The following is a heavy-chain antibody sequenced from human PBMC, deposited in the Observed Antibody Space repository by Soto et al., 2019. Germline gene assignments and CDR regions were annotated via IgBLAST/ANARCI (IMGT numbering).Heavy chain of an antibody. CDR2: IYYSGST. CDR1: GGSISSSSYY. V-gene: IGHV4-39*01. J-gene: IGHJ5*02. CDR3: ARHGYCNNGVCYTFRGNWFDP. Sequence: PSETLSLTCTVSGGSISSSSYYWGWIRQPPGKGLEWIGSIYYSGSTYYNPSLKSRVTISVDTSKNQFSLKLSSVTAADTAVYYCARHGYCNNGVCYTFRGNWFDPWGQGTLVTVSS. D-gene: IGHD2-8*01.